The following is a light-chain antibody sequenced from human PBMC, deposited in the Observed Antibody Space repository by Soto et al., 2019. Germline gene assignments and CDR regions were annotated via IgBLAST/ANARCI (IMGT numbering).Light chain of an antibody. Sequence: QSVLTQPPSASGTPGQRVTISCSGSSSNIGTYSVNWYQHLPETAPKLLIYSNNQRPSGVPDRFSGSNPGNTATLTISRIEAGDEADYYCQVWDSSSDHYVFGTGTKLTVL. CDR2: SNN. CDR1: SSNIGTYS. CDR3: QVWDSSSDHYV. J-gene: IGLJ1*01. V-gene: IGLV1-44*01.